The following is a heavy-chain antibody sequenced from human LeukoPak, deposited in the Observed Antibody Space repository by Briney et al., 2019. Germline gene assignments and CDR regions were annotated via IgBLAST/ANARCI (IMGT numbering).Heavy chain of an antibody. D-gene: IGHD5-18*01. J-gene: IGHJ6*02. CDR1: GGSISSYY. CDR3: ARVPGYSYGYDYYYYYGMDV. CDR2: IYYSGST. Sequence: SETLSLTCTVSGGSISSYYWSWIRQPPGKGLEWMGYIYYSGSTNYNPSLKSRVTISLDTSKNQSSLKLSSVTAADTAVYYCARVPGYSYGYDYYYYYGMDVWGQGTTVTVSS. V-gene: IGHV4-59*01.